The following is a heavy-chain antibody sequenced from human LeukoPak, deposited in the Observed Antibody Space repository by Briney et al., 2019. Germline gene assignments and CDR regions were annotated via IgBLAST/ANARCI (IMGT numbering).Heavy chain of an antibody. V-gene: IGHV1-69*01. J-gene: IGHJ4*02. D-gene: IGHD3-22*01. Sequence: ASVTVSCKTSGGTFSTYAISWVRQAPGQGLEWMGGIIPIFGTGNYAQKFQGRVTITADESTSTAYMELSSLRSEDTAVYYCARGLGDSSGYYYSDNWGQGTLVTVSS. CDR2: IIPIFGTG. CDR3: ARGLGDSSGYYYSDN. CDR1: GGTFSTYA.